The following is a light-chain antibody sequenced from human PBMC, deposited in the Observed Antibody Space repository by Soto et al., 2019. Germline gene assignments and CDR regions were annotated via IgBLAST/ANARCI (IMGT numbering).Light chain of an antibody. V-gene: IGLV1-40*01. CDR3: PSYDSSLSGYV. Sequence: QSVLTQPPSVSGAPGQRVTISCTGSSSNIGAGYDVHWYQQLPGTAPKLIIYGNSNRPSGVPDRFSGSKSGTSASLAITGLQAEDEADYYCPSYDSSLSGYVFGTGTQLTVL. CDR1: SSNIGAGYD. CDR2: GNS. J-gene: IGLJ1*01.